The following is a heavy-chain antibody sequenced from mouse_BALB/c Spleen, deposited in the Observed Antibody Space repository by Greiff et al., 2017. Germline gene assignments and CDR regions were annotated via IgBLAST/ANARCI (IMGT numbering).Heavy chain of an antibody. CDR2: IYPGDGDT. CDR1: GFAFSSYW. V-gene: IGHV1-80*01. D-gene: IGHD2-2*01. J-gene: IGHJ4*01. Sequence: VQLQQSGAELVRPGSSVKISCTASGFAFSSYWMNWVKQRPGQGLEWIGQIYPGDGDTNYDGKFKGKATLTTDKSSSTAYMQLSSLTSEDSAVYYCARPYANDGAMDYWGQGTTVTVSS. CDR3: ARPYANDGAMDY.